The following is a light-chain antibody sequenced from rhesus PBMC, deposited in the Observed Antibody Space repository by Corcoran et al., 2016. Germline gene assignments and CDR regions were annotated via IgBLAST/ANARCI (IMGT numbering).Light chain of an antibody. CDR2: AAS. Sequence: DIQMTQSPSALSASVGDRVTISCRASQNIYGHLAWYQQKPGKAPKLLISAASSLQTGIPSRFSGSRSGTDFTLTISSLQPEDSAAYYSQHYYNSPLTFGQGTKVE. CDR3: QHYYNSPLT. V-gene: IGKV1-25*02. J-gene: IGKJ1*01. CDR1: QNIYGH.